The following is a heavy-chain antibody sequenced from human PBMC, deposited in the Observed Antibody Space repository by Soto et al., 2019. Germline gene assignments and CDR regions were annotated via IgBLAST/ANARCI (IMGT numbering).Heavy chain of an antibody. J-gene: IGHJ4*02. V-gene: IGHV3-30-3*01. Sequence: QLGGPLRLSCAASGFTFSSYAMPWVRQAPGKGLEWVAVISYDGSNKYYADSVKGRFTISRDNSKNTLYLQMNSLRAEDTAVYYCARDFVEVVAGPFDYWGQGTLVTVSS. CDR3: ARDFVEVVAGPFDY. CDR1: GFTFSSYA. D-gene: IGHD2-15*01. CDR2: ISYDGSNK.